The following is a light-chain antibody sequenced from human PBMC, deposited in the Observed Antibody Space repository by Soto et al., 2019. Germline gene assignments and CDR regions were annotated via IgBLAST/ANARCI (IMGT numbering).Light chain of an antibody. V-gene: IGKV1-39*01. CDR3: QQSFSTPWT. J-gene: IGKJ1*01. CDR1: QTISTF. CDR2: DAT. Sequence: DIHMTQSPSSLSASVGDRVTLTCRASQTISTFLNWYQHKPGKAPKLLIYDATNLYSGVPARFSGSGAGNDFPLTISSLQPEDFATYSCQQSFSTPWTFGQGTKVEVK.